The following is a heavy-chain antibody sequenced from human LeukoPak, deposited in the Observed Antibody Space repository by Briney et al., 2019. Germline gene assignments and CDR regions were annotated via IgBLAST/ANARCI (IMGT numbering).Heavy chain of an antibody. CDR1: GYTFTSYD. CDR3: ARDPGFVVVAATPIRLGYYYGMDV. J-gene: IGHJ6*02. CDR2: MNPNSGNT. Sequence: ASVKVSCKASGYTFTSYDINWVRQATGQGLEWMGWMNPNSGNTGYAQKFQGRVTMTTDTSTSTAYMELRSLRSDDTAVYYCARDPGFVVVAATPIRLGYYYGMDVWGQGTTVTVSS. D-gene: IGHD2-15*01. V-gene: IGHV1-8*01.